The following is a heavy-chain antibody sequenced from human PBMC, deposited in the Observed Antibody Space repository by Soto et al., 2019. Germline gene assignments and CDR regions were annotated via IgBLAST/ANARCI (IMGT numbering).Heavy chain of an antibody. D-gene: IGHD1-26*01. CDR1: GYTFTDHY. V-gene: IGHV1-2*07. Sequence: GASVKVSCKASGYTFTDHYVHWVRQAPGQGLEWMGWVNTKTGASKYVHKFQGRVTMTSYTSISTAYMELSRLRSDDTAIYYCAREFAVKTPLNSGSVHFDYWGQGTLVTVSS. CDR2: VNTKTGAS. CDR3: AREFAVKTPLNSGSVHFDY. J-gene: IGHJ4*02.